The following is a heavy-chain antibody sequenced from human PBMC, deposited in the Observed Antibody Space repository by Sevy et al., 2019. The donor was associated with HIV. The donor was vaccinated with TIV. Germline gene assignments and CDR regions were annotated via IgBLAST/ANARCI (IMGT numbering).Heavy chain of an antibody. CDR1: GGTFSSYA. D-gene: IGHD3-22*01. CDR3: ARGGSITMIVVVTPWYYYGMDV. J-gene: IGHJ6*02. Sequence: ASVKVSCKASGGTFSSYAISWVRQAPGQGLEWMGGIIPIFGTANYAQKFQGRVTITADESTSTAYMELSSLRSEDTAVYYCARGGSITMIVVVTPWYYYGMDVWGQGTTVTVSS. CDR2: IIPIFGTA. V-gene: IGHV1-69*13.